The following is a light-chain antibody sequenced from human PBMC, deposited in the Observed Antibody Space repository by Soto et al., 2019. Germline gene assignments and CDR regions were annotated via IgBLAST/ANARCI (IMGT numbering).Light chain of an antibody. J-gene: IGKJ4*01. CDR2: GAS. V-gene: IGKV3-20*01. CDR3: QQYGSSPLT. CDR1: QSVSSSY. Sequence: EIVLTQSPGTLSSSPGERATLSCRASQSVSSSYLAWYQQKPGQAPRLLIYGASSRATGIPDRFSGSGSGTAFTLTSSRLEPEDFAVYYCQQYGSSPLTFGGGTKVEIK.